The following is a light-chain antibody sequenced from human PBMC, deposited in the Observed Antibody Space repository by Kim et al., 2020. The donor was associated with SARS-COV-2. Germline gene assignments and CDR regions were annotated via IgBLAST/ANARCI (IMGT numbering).Light chain of an antibody. J-gene: IGKJ4*01. Sequence: PGDRATLSCRASQNIDTYLAWYQQRPGQAPRLLVYDASNRATGVPDWFSGSGSGTDFTLTISSLEPEDFSIYYCQQRNSWPPAVTFGGGTKVDIK. CDR3: QQRNSWPPAVT. CDR1: QNIDTY. V-gene: IGKV3-11*01. CDR2: DAS.